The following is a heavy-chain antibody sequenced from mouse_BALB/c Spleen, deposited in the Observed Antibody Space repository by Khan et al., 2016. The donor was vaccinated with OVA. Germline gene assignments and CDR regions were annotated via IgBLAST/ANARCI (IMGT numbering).Heavy chain of an antibody. J-gene: IGHJ3*01. Sequence: EVQLQESEPGLVKPSQSLSLTCSVTGYSITSGYFWNWIRQFPGNKLEWMGYIRYDGNSNYNPSLKNRISITRDTSKNQFFLKLNSVTPEDTATYYCAGGGSSVPAWFAYWGQGTLVTVSA. D-gene: IGHD3-1*01. CDR2: IRYDGNS. V-gene: IGHV3-6*02. CDR3: AGGGSSVPAWFAY. CDR1: GYSITSGYF.